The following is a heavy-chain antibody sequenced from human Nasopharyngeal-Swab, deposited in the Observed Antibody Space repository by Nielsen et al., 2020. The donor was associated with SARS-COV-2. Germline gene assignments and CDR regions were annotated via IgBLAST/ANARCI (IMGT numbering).Heavy chain of an antibody. Sequence: GESLKISCAASGFTFSSYGMHWVRQAPGKGLEWVAVISYDGSNKYYADSVKGRFTISRDNSKNTLYLQMNSLRAEDTAVYYCAKGGYYDILTGPYYYGMDVWGQGTTVTVSS. CDR3: AKGGYYDILTGPYYYGMDV. J-gene: IGHJ6*02. CDR1: GFTFSSYG. D-gene: IGHD3-9*01. V-gene: IGHV3-30*18. CDR2: ISYDGSNK.